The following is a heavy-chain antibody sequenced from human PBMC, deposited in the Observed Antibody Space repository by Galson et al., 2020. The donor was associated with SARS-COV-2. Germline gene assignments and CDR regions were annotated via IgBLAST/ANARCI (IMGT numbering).Heavy chain of an antibody. CDR1: GYTFTSYD. J-gene: IGHJ4*02. CDR2: MNPNSGNT. D-gene: IGHD2-2*01. V-gene: IGHV1-8*01. Sequence: ASVKVSCKASGYTFTSYDINWVRQVTGQGLEWMGWMNPNSGNTGYAQKFQGRVTMTRNTSISTAYMELSSLRSEDTAVYYCARGKRGYCSSTSCYPGYYWGQGTLVTVSS. CDR3: ARGKRGYCSSTSCYPGYY.